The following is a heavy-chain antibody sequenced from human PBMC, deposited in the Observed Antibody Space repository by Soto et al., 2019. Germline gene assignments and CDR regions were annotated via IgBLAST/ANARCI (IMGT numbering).Heavy chain of an antibody. Sequence: EVQLVESGGGLVQPGGSLRLSCAGSGFIFSNYWMHWVRQAPGKGLEWVSRIDHDGPTDYAASVRGRFTLSRDNAENTLYLQMNSLRPEDTAVYYCVRDSHGDYWGQGTLVTVSS. CDR1: GFIFSNYW. V-gene: IGHV3-74*01. CDR2: IDHDGPT. CDR3: VRDSHGDY. J-gene: IGHJ4*02.